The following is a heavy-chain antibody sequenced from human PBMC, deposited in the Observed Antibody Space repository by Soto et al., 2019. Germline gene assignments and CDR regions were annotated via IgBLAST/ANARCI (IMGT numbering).Heavy chain of an antibody. CDR1: GGTFSSYA. CDR2: ILPIFGTA. Sequence: QVQLVQSGAEVKKPGSSVKVSCKASGGTFSSYAISWVRQPPGQGLEWMGGILPIFGTANYAQKFQGRVTITADESTSPAYMELRSLRSEDTAVYYCARRFSGTGYFDDWCQGTLVTVSS. D-gene: IGHD1-26*01. V-gene: IGHV1-69*12. J-gene: IGHJ4*02. CDR3: ARRFSGTGYFDD.